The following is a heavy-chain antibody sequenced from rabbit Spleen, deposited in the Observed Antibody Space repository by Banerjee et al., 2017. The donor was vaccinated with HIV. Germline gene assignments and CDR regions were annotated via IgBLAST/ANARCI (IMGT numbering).Heavy chain of an antibody. D-gene: IGHD7-1*01. V-gene: IGHV1S7*01. CDR3: ARGAWSTDCMNL. CDR1: GFTLSSYY. Sequence: QLEESAGGLVQPGGSLKLSCKASGFTLSSYYMNWVRQAPGKGLEWIGYIDPVFGITYYANWVNGRFSISRENAQNTVLLQMTSLTAADTATYFCARGAWSTDCMNLWGQGTLVTVS. J-gene: IGHJ4*01. CDR2: IDPVFGIT.